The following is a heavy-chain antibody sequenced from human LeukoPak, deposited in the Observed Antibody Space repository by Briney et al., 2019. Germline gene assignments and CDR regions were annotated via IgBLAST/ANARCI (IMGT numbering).Heavy chain of an antibody. V-gene: IGHV3-30*04. CDR2: ISYDGSNK. D-gene: IGHD3-10*01. CDR1: GFTFSSYA. Sequence: GGSLRLSCAASGFTFSSYAMHWVRQAPGKGLEWVAVISYDGSNKYYADSVKGRFTISRDNPKNTLYLQMNSLRAEDTAMYFCVRDVGAVRGEVYFDYWGQGTLVTVSS. J-gene: IGHJ4*02. CDR3: VRDVGAVRGEVYFDY.